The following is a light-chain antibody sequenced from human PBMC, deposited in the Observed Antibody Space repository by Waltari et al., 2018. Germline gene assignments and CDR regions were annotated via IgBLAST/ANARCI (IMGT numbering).Light chain of an antibody. CDR3: QSYDSSLSGRYV. V-gene: IGLV1-40*01. J-gene: IGLJ1*01. CDR2: GNS. CDR1: SSNIGAGYD. Sequence: QSVLTQPPSVSGAPGQRVTISCTGSSSNIGAGYDVHWYQQLPGTAPKPLIYGNSNRPSGVPDRFSGSKSVTSASLAITGLQAEDEADYYCQSYDSSLSGRYVFGTGTKVTVL.